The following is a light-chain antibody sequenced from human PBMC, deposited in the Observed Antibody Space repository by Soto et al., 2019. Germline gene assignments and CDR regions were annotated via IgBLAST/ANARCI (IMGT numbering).Light chain of an antibody. CDR1: RSTRSS. V-gene: IGKV3-15*01. CDR2: DAS. CDR3: QQYHNWPPYT. Sequence: EIVMTQSPGTLSVSPGERASLSCRASRSTRSSLAWYQYKPGQAPRLLMYDASTRATGIPARFSGSGSGTDFTLTISSLQSEDFSVYYCQQYHNWPPYTFGQGTKVDIK. J-gene: IGKJ2*01.